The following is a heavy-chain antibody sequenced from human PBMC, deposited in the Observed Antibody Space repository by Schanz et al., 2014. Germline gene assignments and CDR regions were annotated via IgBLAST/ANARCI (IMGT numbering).Heavy chain of an antibody. V-gene: IGHV4-59*12. J-gene: IGHJ4*02. CDR1: GGSFSSFY. CDR3: ATWRGDDSGDHGQFDY. Sequence: QVQLQESGPGLVKPSETLSLTCTVSGGSFSSFYWSWIRQPPGKGLVWMGYIYSLGGGCYNSPHTVRVTMSLDRAKKKFSLLLPLVTAADTAVYYCATWRGDDSGDHGQFDYWGQGALVTVSS. CDR2: IYSLGGG. D-gene: IGHD3-22*01.